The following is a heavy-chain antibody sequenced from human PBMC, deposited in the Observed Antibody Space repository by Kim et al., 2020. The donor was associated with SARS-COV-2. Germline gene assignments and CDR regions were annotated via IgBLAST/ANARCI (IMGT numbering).Heavy chain of an antibody. CDR2: IYPGDSDT. J-gene: IGHJ3*02. CDR3: ASRGYSGYDLHAFDI. CDR1: GYSFTSYW. D-gene: IGHD5-12*01. Sequence: GESLKISCKGSGYSFTSYWIGWVRQMPGKGLEWMGIIYPGDSDTRYSPSFQGQVTISADKSISTAYLQWSSLKASDTAMYYCASRGYSGYDLHAFDIWGQGTMVTVSS. V-gene: IGHV5-51*01.